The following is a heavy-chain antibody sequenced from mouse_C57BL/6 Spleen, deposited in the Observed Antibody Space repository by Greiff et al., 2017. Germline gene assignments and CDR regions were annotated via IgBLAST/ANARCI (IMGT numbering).Heavy chain of an antibody. CDR1: GYTFTSYW. CDR2: IYPGSGST. D-gene: IGHD2-5*01. Sequence: VKLQQPGAELVKPGASVKMSCKASGYTFTSYWITWVKQRPGQGLEWIGDIYPGSGSTNYNEKFKSKATLTVDTSSSTAYMQLSSLTSEDSAVYYCARSNSNYEGAMDYWGQGTSVTVSS. J-gene: IGHJ4*01. CDR3: ARSNSNYEGAMDY. V-gene: IGHV1-55*01.